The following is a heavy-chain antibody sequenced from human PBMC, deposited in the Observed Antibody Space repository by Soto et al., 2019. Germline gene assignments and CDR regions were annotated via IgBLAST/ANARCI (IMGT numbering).Heavy chain of an antibody. CDR2: INPNSAVT. D-gene: IGHD4-17*01. V-gene: IGHV1-2*04. CDR1: GYTFTAYH. CDR3: ARVLHVDYGDYGMDV. J-gene: IGHJ6*02. Sequence: QVQLVQSGAEMKKPGASVKVSCKASGYTFTAYHIHWVRQAPGQGLEWMGWINPNSAVTNYAQKFQDWVTMTRDTSISTAYMELSRLRSDDAAVYSCARVLHVDYGDYGMDVWGQGTTVTVSS.